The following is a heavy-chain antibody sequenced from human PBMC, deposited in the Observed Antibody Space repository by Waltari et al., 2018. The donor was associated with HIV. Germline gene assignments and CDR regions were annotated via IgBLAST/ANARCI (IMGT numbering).Heavy chain of an antibody. Sequence: QLQLQESGSGLVKPSQTLSLTCAVSGGSISSGGYSWTWIRQPPGKGLEWIGYISQSGTTYYNPSLQSRVTISLDRSKNQFSLKRRSVTAADTAVYYCARDRLSVTTRGGYYYGLDVWGQGTTVTVSS. D-gene: IGHD4-17*01. V-gene: IGHV4-30-2*01. CDR3: ARDRLSVTTRGGYYYGLDV. J-gene: IGHJ6*02. CDR2: ISQSGTT. CDR1: GGSISSGGYS.